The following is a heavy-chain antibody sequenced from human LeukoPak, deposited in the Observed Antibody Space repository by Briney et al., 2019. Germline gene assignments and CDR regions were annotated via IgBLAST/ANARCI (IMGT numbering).Heavy chain of an antibody. CDR1: GFTSTDYY. CDR2: IISSGTII. Sequence: RGSLRLSCAASGFTSTDYYTSWIRHAPGEGLEWGSYIISSGTIIYYADSVKGRFTITRDNAENSLYLQMNSLRPGDTAYYDCAEDKGRYSDSSLDNWGQGTLVIVSS. CDR3: AEDKGRYSDSSLDN. J-gene: IGHJ1*01. D-gene: IGHD3-22*01. V-gene: IGHV3-11*01.